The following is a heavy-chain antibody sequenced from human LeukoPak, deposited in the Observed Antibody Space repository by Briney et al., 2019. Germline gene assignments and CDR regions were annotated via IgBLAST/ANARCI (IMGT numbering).Heavy chain of an antibody. CDR2: IYYSGST. CDR3: ARDHTNYDFWSGYYTWHWFDP. CDR1: GGSISSYY. J-gene: IGHJ5*02. D-gene: IGHD3-3*01. V-gene: IGHV4-59*01. Sequence: KSSETLSLTCTVSGGSISSYYWSWIRQPPGKGLEWIGYIYYSGSTNYNPSLKSRVTISVDTSKNQFSLKLSSMDAADTAVYYCARDHTNYDFWSGYYTWHWFDPWGQGTLVTVSS.